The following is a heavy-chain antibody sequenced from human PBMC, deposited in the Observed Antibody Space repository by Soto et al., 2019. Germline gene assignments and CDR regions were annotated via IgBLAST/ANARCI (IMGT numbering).Heavy chain of an antibody. CDR1: GYTFTSYD. J-gene: IGHJ5*02. CDR3: ARRRATAARPGWFDP. CDR2: MNPNSGNT. D-gene: IGHD6-6*01. Sequence: QVQLVQSGAEVKKPGASVKVSCKASGYTFTSYDINWVRQATGQGLEWMGWMNPNSGNTGYAQKFQGRVPMSRNTSISTAYRELSSLRSEDTAVYYCARRRATAARPGWFDPWGQGTLVTVSS. V-gene: IGHV1-8*01.